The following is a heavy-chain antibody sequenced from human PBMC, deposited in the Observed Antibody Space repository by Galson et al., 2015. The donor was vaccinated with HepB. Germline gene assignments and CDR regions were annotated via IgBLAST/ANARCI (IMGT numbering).Heavy chain of an antibody. Sequence: ETLSLTCAVSGGSISSSNWWTWVRQPPGKGLEWIGEIYHSGGTNYNPSLKSRVTISVDKSKNQFSLNLSSVTAADTAVYYCVRLSWGYPLSPFDPWGQGTLVTVSS. CDR2: IYHSGGT. J-gene: IGHJ5*02. V-gene: IGHV4-4*02. CDR1: GGSISSSNW. CDR3: VRLSWGYPLSPFDP. D-gene: IGHD5-18*01.